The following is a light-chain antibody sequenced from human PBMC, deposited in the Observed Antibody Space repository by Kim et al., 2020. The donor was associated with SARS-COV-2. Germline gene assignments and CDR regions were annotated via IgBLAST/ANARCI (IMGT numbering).Light chain of an antibody. CDR3: QQHDNLPII. V-gene: IGKV1-33*01. J-gene: IGKJ5*01. CDR1: QDISNH. Sequence: ASIGERVTITCQASQDISNHLNWYQQKPGKAPKLLIYDVSNLEAGVPSRFTGSGSGTDFTFTISSLQPEDIATYYCQQHDNLPIIFGQGTRLEIK. CDR2: DVS.